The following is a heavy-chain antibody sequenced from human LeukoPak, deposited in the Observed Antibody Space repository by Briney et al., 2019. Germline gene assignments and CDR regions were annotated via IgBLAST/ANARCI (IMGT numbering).Heavy chain of an antibody. CDR1: GGSISSNY. V-gene: IGHV4-59*01. CDR3: ASGSAVAAAGDY. CDR2: IYYSGST. D-gene: IGHD6-13*01. J-gene: IGHJ4*02. Sequence: SETLSLTCTVSGGSISSNYWNWIRQPPGKGLEWIGYIYYSGSTNYNPSLKSRVTISVDTSKNQFSLRLRSVTAAGTAVYYCASGSAVAAAGDYWGQGTLVTVSS.